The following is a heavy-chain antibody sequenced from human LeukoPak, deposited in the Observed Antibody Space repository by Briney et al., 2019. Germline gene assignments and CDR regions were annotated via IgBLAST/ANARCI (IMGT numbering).Heavy chain of an antibody. CDR2: ISYDGSNK. Sequence: PGGSLRLSCAASGFTFSSYAMHWVRQAPGKGLEWGAVISYDGSNKYYADSVKGRFTISRDNSKNTLYLQMNSLRAEDTAVYYCARDKFISTGPYFQQWVQGSL. CDR1: GFTFSSYA. V-gene: IGHV3-30*04. D-gene: IGHD3-22*01. J-gene: IGHJ1*01. CDR3: ARDKFISTGPYFQQ.